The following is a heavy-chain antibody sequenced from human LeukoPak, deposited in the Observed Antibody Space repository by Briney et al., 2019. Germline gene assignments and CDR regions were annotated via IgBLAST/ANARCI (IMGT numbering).Heavy chain of an antibody. CDR2: ISAYNGNT. D-gene: IGHD6-13*01. V-gene: IGHV1-18*01. CDR3: ARVNPIAAAGSIDP. CDR1: GYTFTSYG. Sequence: ASVKVSCKASGYTFTSYGISWVRQAPGQGLEWMGWISAYNGNTNYAQKLQGRVTMTRNTSISTAYMELSSLRSEDTAVYYCARVNPIAAAGSIDPWGQGTLVTVSS. J-gene: IGHJ5*02.